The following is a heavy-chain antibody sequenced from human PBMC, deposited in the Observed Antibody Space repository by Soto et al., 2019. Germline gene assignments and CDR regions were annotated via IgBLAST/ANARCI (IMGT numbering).Heavy chain of an antibody. CDR1: GDSVSSNSAA. V-gene: IGHV6-1*01. CDR3: AGTTSHQWYYMDV. CDR2: TYYRSRWYN. D-gene: IGHD1-7*01. Sequence: SQTLSLTCAISGDSVSSNSAAWNWIRLSPSRGLEWLARTYYRSRWYNDYAVSVRSRITVNPDTSKNQFSLQLTSVTPEDTAVYYCAGTTSHQWYYMDVWGRGTTVTVSS. J-gene: IGHJ6*03.